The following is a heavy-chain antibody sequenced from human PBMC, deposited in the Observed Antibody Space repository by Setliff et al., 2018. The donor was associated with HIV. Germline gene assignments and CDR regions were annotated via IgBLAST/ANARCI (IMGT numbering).Heavy chain of an antibody. CDR2: ISYDGSNK. D-gene: IGHD5-12*01. J-gene: IGHJ4*02. CDR1: GFTFSSYA. V-gene: IGHV3-30*04. Sequence: PGGSLRLSCAASGFTFSSYAMHWVRQAPGKGLEWVAVISYDGSNKYYADSVKGRFTISRDNSKNTLYLQMNSLRAEDTAVYYCAREVGGIQYSGYDFLSLGYFSPDYRGQGTLVTVSS. CDR3: AREVGGIQYSGYDFLSLGYFSPDY.